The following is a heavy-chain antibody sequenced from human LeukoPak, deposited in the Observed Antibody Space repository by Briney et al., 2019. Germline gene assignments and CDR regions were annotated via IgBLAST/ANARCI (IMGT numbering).Heavy chain of an antibody. J-gene: IGHJ4*02. Sequence: GGSLRLSCAASGFTFSSYGMSWVRQAPGKGLEWVSAISGSGGSTYYADSVKGRFTISRDNSKNTLYLQMTSLRAEDTAVYYCARDGGYYDSTGYYYASTFDYWGQGTLVTVSS. CDR3: ARDGGYYDSTGYYYASTFDY. CDR2: ISGSGGST. CDR1: GFTFSSYG. V-gene: IGHV3-23*01. D-gene: IGHD3-22*01.